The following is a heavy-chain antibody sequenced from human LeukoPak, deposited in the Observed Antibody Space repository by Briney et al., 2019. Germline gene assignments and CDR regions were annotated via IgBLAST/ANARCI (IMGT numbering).Heavy chain of an antibody. J-gene: IGHJ4*02. CDR1: GGSMNSYY. V-gene: IGHV4-59*01. CDR2: IYYSGST. CDR3: ARFSSGYYRHLDS. Sequence: SETLSLTCTVSGGSMNSYYWSWIRQSPAKGLEWIAYIYYSGSTDYNPSLKSRVTISVDTSKNQFSLKLTSVTAADTAVYYCARFSSGYYRHLDSWGQGTLVTVSS. D-gene: IGHD3-22*01.